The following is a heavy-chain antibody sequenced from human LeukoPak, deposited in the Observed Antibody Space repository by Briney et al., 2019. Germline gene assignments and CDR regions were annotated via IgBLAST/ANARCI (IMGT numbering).Heavy chain of an antibody. CDR3: ARKMGSSSGWHQVFDY. Sequence: ASVKVSCKASGYTFTSYGISWVRQAPGQGLEWMGWISANNANRNYAQNLQGRVTMTTDTSTSTAYMELRSLRSDDTAVYYCARKMGSSSGWHQVFDYWGQGTLVTVSS. D-gene: IGHD6-19*01. CDR2: ISANNANR. V-gene: IGHV1-18*04. CDR1: GYTFTSYG. J-gene: IGHJ4*02.